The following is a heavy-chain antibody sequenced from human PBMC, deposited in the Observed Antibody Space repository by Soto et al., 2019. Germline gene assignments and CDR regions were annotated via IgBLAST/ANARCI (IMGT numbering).Heavy chain of an antibody. CDR1: GGSISSGGYY. CDR2: IYYSGST. D-gene: IGHD3-10*01. J-gene: IGHJ6*02. V-gene: IGHV4-31*03. CDR3: ARAYGSGYMDV. Sequence: QVQLQESGPGLVKPSQTLSLTCTVSGGSISSGGYYWSWIRQHPGKGLEWIGYIYYSGSTYYNPSLKSRVTRSVDTAKNHFSLNLSAVTAADTAVYYCARAYGSGYMDVWGQGTTVTASS.